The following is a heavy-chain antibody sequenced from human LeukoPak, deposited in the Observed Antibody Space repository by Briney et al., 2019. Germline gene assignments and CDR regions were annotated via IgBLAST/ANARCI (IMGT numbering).Heavy chain of an antibody. CDR2: IKTDGTSP. J-gene: IGHJ4*02. CDR3: ARGGDFWSGYHDY. CDR1: GFTFSNYW. V-gene: IGHV3-74*01. D-gene: IGHD3-3*01. Sequence: GGSLRLSCAASGFTFSNYWMHWVRQAPGKGLMWVARIKTDGTSPSYVDSVKGRFTISRDNAKDTLYLQMNSLRAEDSAVYYCARGGDFWSGYHDYRGQGTLVTVSS.